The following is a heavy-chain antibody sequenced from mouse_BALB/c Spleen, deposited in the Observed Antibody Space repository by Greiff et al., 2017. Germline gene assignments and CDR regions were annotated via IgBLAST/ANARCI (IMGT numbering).Heavy chain of an antibody. D-gene: IGHD3-3*01. Sequence: EVQRVESGGGLVQPGGSMKLSCVASGFTFSNYWMNWVRQSPEKGLEWVAEIRLKSNNYATHYAESVKGRFTISRDDSKSSVYLQMNNLRAEDTGIDYCTRDGDYYAMDYWGQGTSVTGSS. CDR2: IRLKSNNYAT. CDR3: TRDGDYYAMDY. V-gene: IGHV6-6*02. CDR1: GFTFSNYW. J-gene: IGHJ4*01.